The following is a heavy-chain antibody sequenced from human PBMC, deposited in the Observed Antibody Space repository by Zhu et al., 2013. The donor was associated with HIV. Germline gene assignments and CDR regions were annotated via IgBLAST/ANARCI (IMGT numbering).Heavy chain of an antibody. Sequence: QVQLVQSGAEVKKPGSSVKVSCKASGGTFSSYAISWVRQAPGQGLEWMGGIIPIFGTANYAQKFQGRVTITADESTSTAYMELSSLRSEDTAVYYCARESPLITYFWFSQPLDAFDIWGQGTMVTVSS. V-gene: IGHV1-69*01. CDR1: GGTFSSYA. J-gene: IGHJ3*02. D-gene: IGHD3-3*01. CDR3: ARESPLITYFWFSQPLDAFDI. CDR2: IIPIFGTA.